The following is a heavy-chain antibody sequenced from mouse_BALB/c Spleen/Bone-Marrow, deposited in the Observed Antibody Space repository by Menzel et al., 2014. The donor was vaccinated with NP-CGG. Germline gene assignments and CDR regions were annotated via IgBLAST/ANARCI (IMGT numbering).Heavy chain of an antibody. CDR2: IYPGDGGT. CDR1: GYAFSSYW. V-gene: IGHV1-80*01. CDR3: AKSGYGSFDY. Sequence: VQLQQSGAELVRPGSSVKSSCKASGYAFSSYWVNWVRQRPGQGLEWIGQIYPGDGGTNYNGKFKDKATLTADKSSSTAYMQLSSLTSEASAVYFCAKSGYGSFDYWGQGTTLTVSS. D-gene: IGHD1-1*01. J-gene: IGHJ2*01.